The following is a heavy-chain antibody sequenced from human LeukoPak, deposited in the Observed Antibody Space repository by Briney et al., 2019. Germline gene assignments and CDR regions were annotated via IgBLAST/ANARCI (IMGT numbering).Heavy chain of an antibody. CDR3: ANAPLYDSSGYYYTDY. J-gene: IGHJ4*02. CDR2: ISGSGGST. V-gene: IGHV3-23*01. Sequence: GGSLRLSCAASGFTFSSYGMSWVRQAPGKGLEWVSAISGSGGSTYYADSVKGRFTISRDNSKNTLYLQMNSLRAEDTAVYYCANAPLYDSSGYYYTDYWGQGTLVTVSS. D-gene: IGHD3-22*01. CDR1: GFTFSSYG.